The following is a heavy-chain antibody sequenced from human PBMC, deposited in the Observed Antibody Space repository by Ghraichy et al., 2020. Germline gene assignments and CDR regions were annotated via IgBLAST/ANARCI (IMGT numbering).Heavy chain of an antibody. CDR2: IIPIFGTA. CDR3: ARDLRTSRQWPNGFDP. CDR1: GGTFSSYA. Sequence: SVKVSCKASGGTFSSYAISWVRQAPGQGLEWMGGIIPIFGTANYAQKFQGRVTITADESTSTAYMELSSLRSEDTAVYYCARDLRTSRQWPNGFDPWGQGTLVTVSS. V-gene: IGHV1-69*13. D-gene: IGHD6-19*01. J-gene: IGHJ5*02.